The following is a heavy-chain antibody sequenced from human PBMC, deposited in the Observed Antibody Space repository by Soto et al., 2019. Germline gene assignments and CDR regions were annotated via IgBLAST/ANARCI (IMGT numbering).Heavy chain of an antibody. D-gene: IGHD3-10*02. CDR1: GFTFSSYG. Sequence: QVQLVESGGGVVQPGRSLRLSCAASGFTFSSYGIHWVRQAPGKGLEWLAVISYDGSNKYYADSAKGRFTISRDNSKNTVYLQMNSLRAEDTAVYYCVADYVATDTFDIWGQGTMVTVSS. CDR2: ISYDGSNK. CDR3: VADYVATDTFDI. V-gene: IGHV3-30*03. J-gene: IGHJ3*02.